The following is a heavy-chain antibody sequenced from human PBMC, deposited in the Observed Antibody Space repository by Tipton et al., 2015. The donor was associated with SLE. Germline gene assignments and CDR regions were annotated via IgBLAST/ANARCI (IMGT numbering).Heavy chain of an antibody. J-gene: IGHJ4*02. Sequence: GSLRLSRVASGFTVSTNYMSWVRQTPGKGLEWVSVIYSDGSAYYADSVKGRFTLSRDNSKNTLYLQMNSLRTEDTAVYYCAREGRTNTGFDYWGQGTLVTVSS. CDR1: GFTVSTNY. D-gene: IGHD2-8*01. V-gene: IGHV3-66*02. CDR3: AREGRTNTGFDY. CDR2: IYSDGSA.